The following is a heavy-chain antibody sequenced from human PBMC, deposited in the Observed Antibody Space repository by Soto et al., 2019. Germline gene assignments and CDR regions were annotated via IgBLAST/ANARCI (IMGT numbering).Heavy chain of an antibody. CDR1: GFTFSSYA. V-gene: IGHV3-30-3*01. CDR2: ISYDGSNK. D-gene: IGHD2-2*01. CDR3: ARAPRIVVVPAALDY. Sequence: QVQLVESGGGVVQPGRSLRLSCAASGFTFSSYAMHWVRQAPGKGLEWVAVISYDGSNKYYADSVKGRFTISRDNSKNTRYLQMNSLRAEDTAVYYCARAPRIVVVPAALDYWGQGTLVTVSS. J-gene: IGHJ4*02.